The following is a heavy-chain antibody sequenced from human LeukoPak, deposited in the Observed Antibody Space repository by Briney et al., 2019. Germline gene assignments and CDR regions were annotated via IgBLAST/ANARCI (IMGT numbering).Heavy chain of an antibody. CDR3: ARDRRYYYGSGSYKAGHWFDP. CDR2: INPSGGST. Sequence: ASVKVSCKASGYTFTSYYMHWVRQAPGQGLEWMGIINPSGGSTGYAQKFQGRVTMTRDTSTSTVYMELSSLRSEDTAVYYCARDRRYYYGSGSYKAGHWFDPWGQGTLVTVSS. J-gene: IGHJ5*02. V-gene: IGHV1-46*01. CDR1: GYTFTSYY. D-gene: IGHD3-10*01.